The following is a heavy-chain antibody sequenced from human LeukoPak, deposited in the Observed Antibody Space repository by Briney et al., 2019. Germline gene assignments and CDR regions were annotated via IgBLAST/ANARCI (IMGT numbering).Heavy chain of an antibody. D-gene: IGHD3-9*01. CDR2: INGDNGNT. J-gene: IGHJ5*02. V-gene: IGHV1-3*01. CDR3: ARAPYDILTGYSLNWFDP. CDR1: GYTFTTYA. Sequence: ASVKVSCKASGYTFTTYAMHWMRQAPGQRLEWMGWINGDNGNTRYSQKFQGRVTITRDTSAYTGYMELRSLSSADTAVYFCARAPYDILTGYSLNWFDPWGQGTLVTVSS.